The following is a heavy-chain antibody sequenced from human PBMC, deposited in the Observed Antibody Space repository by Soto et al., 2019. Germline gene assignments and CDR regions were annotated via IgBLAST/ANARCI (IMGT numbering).Heavy chain of an antibody. V-gene: IGHV4-31*02. D-gene: IGHD1-26*01. CDR2: IYYSGST. CDR3: AGIYSGSPGGTLRY. J-gene: IGHJ4*02. Sequence: SDTLCVTWTVAGGSSSGGGYYCSWIRQHPGKGLEWIGYIYYSGSTYYNPSLKSRVTISVDTSKNQFSLKLSSVTAADTAVYYCAGIYSGSPGGTLRYWGQGTLVTVSS. CDR1: GGSSSGGGYY.